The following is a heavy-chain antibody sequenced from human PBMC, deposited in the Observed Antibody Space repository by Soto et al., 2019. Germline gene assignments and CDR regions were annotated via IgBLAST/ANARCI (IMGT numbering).Heavy chain of an antibody. Sequence: QVQLVESGGGVVQPGRSLRLSCAASGFTFSSYGMHWVRQAPGKGLEWVAVISYDGSNKYYADSVKGRFTISRDNSKNTLYLQMNSLRAEDTAVYYCAKDHLVVAATPKSPDDYWGQGTLVTVSS. J-gene: IGHJ4*02. D-gene: IGHD2-15*01. CDR1: GFTFSSYG. CDR2: ISYDGSNK. V-gene: IGHV3-30*18. CDR3: AKDHLVVAATPKSPDDY.